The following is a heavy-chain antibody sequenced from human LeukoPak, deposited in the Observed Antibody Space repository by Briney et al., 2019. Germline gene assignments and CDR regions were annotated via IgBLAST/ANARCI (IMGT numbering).Heavy chain of an antibody. CDR1: GDSISSSNW. CDR3: ARVSGYDWESFYDY. V-gene: IGHV4-4*02. CDR2: IYYSGST. Sequence: SGTLSLTCTVSGDSISSSNWWSWVRQPPGKGLEWIGYIYYSGSTNYNPSLKSRVTISVDTSKNQFSLKLSSVTAADTAVYYCARVSGYDWESFYDYWGQGTLVTVSS. D-gene: IGHD5-12*01. J-gene: IGHJ4*02.